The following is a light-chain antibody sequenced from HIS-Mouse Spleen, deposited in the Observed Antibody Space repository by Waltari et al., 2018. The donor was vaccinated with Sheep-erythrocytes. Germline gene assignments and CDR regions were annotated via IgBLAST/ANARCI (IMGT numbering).Light chain of an antibody. Sequence: QSALTQPPSASGSPGQSVTISCTGTSSDVGGYNYVSWYQQHPGKAPKLMIYEVSKRPSGVPHRFAGSKSGNTASLTISGLQAEDEADYYCCSYAGSSTPWVFGGGTKLTVL. V-gene: IGLV2-8*01. CDR1: SSDVGGYNY. CDR2: EVS. CDR3: CSYAGSSTPWV. J-gene: IGLJ3*02.